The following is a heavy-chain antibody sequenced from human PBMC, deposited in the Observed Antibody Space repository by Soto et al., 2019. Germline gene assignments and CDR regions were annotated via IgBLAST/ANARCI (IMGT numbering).Heavy chain of an antibody. Sequence: QVQLVQSGADVKKPGASVKVSCKASGYTFTSYAMHWVRQAPGQRLEWMGWINAGNGNTKYSQKFQGRVTITRDTSASTAYMELSSLRSEDTAVYYCASEKLRFLEWLLYTTLDYWGQGTLVTVSS. D-gene: IGHD3-3*01. CDR1: GYTFTSYA. CDR3: ASEKLRFLEWLLYTTLDY. V-gene: IGHV1-3*01. CDR2: INAGNGNT. J-gene: IGHJ4*02.